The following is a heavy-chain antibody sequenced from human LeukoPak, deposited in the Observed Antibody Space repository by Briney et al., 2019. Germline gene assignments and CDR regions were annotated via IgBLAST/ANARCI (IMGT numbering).Heavy chain of an antibody. CDR1: GGSISSGSYY. CDR3: ARDRGTRRYFDY. J-gene: IGHJ4*02. Sequence: SQTLSLTCTVSGGSISSGSYYWSWIRQPAGKGLEWIGRIYTSGSTNYNPSLKSRVTISVDTSKNQFSLKLSSVTAADTAVYYCARDRGTRRYFDYWGQGTLVTVSS. V-gene: IGHV4-61*02. CDR2: IYTSGST. D-gene: IGHD1-1*01.